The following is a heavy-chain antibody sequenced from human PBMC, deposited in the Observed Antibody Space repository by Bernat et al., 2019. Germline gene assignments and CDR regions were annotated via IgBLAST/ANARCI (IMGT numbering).Heavy chain of an antibody. V-gene: IGHV3-23*04. CDR3: AKSLLSVVVVAATWFDP. J-gene: IGHJ5*02. CDR1: GFTFSSYA. Sequence: EVQLVESGGGLVQPGGSLRLSCAASGFTFSSYAMSWVRQAPGKGLEWVSAISGSGGSTYYADSVKGRFTISRDNSKNTLYLQMNSLRAEDTAVYYCAKSLLSVVVVAATWFDPWGQGTLVTVSS. D-gene: IGHD2-15*01. CDR2: ISGSGGST.